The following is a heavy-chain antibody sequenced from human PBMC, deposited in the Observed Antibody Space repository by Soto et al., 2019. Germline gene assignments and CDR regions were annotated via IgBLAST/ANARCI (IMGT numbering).Heavy chain of an antibody. V-gene: IGHV3-23*01. J-gene: IGHJ4*02. Sequence: GGSLRVSCAASGFTFISYAMSWGRQAPWKGLEWVSAISGSGGSTYYADSVKGRFTISRDNSKNTLYLQMNSLRAEDTAVYYCAKEAIFGVVITAFDYWGQGTLVTVSS. CDR3: AKEAIFGVVITAFDY. CDR1: GFTFISYA. CDR2: ISGSGGST. D-gene: IGHD3-3*01.